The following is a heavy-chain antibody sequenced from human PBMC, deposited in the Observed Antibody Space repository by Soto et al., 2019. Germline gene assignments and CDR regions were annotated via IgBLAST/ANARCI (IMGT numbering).Heavy chain of an antibody. Sequence: GGPLRLSCAASGFTFSNYAMSWVRQAPGRGLEWVSTVSGGGSSTFHADSVKGRFTISRDNSKNTLYLQINSLRAEDTAVYYCARGAGPVSAINFDYWGQGTLVTVSS. D-gene: IGHD5-12*01. CDR1: GFTFSNYA. CDR3: ARGAGPVSAINFDY. V-gene: IGHV3-23*01. CDR2: VSGGGSST. J-gene: IGHJ4*02.